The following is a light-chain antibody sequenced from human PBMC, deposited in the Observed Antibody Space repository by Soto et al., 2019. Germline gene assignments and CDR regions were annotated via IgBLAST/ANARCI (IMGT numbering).Light chain of an antibody. CDR3: SSYSRSTTLVV. CDR1: SSDVGAFTS. V-gene: IGLV2-14*03. CDR2: DII. Sequence: QSARTQPASVSGSPGQSITISCNGTSSDVGAFTSVSWYQQHPGKAPKLIIYDIIHRPSGVSDRFSGSKSVNTASLTISGLQPEDEATYHCSSYSRSTTLVVFGGGTKLTVL. J-gene: IGLJ2*01.